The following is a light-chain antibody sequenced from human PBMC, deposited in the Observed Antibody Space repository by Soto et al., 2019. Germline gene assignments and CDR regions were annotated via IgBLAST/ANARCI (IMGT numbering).Light chain of an antibody. Sequence: QSALTQPASVSGSPGQSITISCTGTVSDVGSYNLISWYQQHPGKAPKLIVYEGTKRPSGVSDRFSGSKSDNMASLTISGLQAEDEADYHCCSYAGSSTYVFGGGTKLTVL. CDR1: VSDVGSYNL. CDR2: EGT. J-gene: IGLJ2*01. CDR3: CSYAGSSTYV. V-gene: IGLV2-23*01.